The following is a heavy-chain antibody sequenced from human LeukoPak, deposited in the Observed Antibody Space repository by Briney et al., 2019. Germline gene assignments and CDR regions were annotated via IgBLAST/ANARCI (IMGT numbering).Heavy chain of an antibody. Sequence: GASVKVSCKASGYTFTRYGISWVRQAPGQGLEWMGWISAYNGNTNYAQKLQGRVTMTTDTSTSTAYMELRSLRSDDTAVYYCARTLQAGRSYYAKGSWFDPWGQGTLVTVSS. CDR1: GYTFTRYG. V-gene: IGHV1-18*01. J-gene: IGHJ5*02. CDR2: ISAYNGNT. D-gene: IGHD3-10*01. CDR3: ARTLQAGRSYYAKGSWFDP.